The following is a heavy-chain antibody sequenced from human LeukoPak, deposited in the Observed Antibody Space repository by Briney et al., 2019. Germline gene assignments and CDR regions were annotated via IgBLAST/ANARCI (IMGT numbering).Heavy chain of an antibody. Sequence: PSETLSLTCTVSGGSIRSTRYFWVGIRQPPGKGLEWIGSIYYSGTTYYNPSLKSRVTISVDTSKNQFSLRLSSVTAADTAVYYCERLQQHELSVWGQGTMVTVSS. CDR2: IYYSGTT. CDR3: ERLQQHELSV. V-gene: IGHV4-39*01. D-gene: IGHD6-13*01. J-gene: IGHJ3*01. CDR1: GGSIRSTRYF.